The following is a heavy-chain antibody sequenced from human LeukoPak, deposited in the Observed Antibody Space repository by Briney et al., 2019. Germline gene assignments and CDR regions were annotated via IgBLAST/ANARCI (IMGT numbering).Heavy chain of an antibody. CDR1: GFTFSSYG. V-gene: IGHV3-33*01. J-gene: IGHJ3*02. CDR2: IWYDGSNK. D-gene: IGHD3-10*01. Sequence: GRSLRLSCAASGFTFSSYGMHWVRQAPGKGLERVAVIWYDGSNKYYADSVKGRFTISRDNSKNTLYLQMNSLRAEDTAVYYCARAKWRGSGSYSGDAFDIWGQGTMVTVSS. CDR3: ARAKWRGSGSYSGDAFDI.